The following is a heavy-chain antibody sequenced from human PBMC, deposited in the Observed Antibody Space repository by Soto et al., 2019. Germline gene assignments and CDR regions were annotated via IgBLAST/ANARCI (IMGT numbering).Heavy chain of an antibody. CDR2: TYYRYKWYN. J-gene: IGHJ4*02. CDR3: ARDPPDFHSAFDY. V-gene: IGHV6-1*01. Sequence: SQTLSLTCAISGDSVSSNSAAWKWIRQSPSRGLEWLGRTYYRYKWYNDYAESVKSRITINPDTSKNQFSLHLNSVTPEDTAVYYCARDPPDFHSAFDYWGQGTLVTVSS. CDR1: GDSVSSNSAA. D-gene: IGHD4-4*01.